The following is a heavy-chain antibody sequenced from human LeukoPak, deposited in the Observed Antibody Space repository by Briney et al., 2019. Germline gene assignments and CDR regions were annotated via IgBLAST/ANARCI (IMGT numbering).Heavy chain of an antibody. CDR1: GGSISSGSYY. D-gene: IGHD1-26*01. J-gene: IGHJ6*03. CDR2: IYTSGST. Sequence: SQTLSLTCTVSGGSISSGSYYWSWIRQPAGKGLEWIGRIYTSGSTNYNPSLKSRVTISVDTSKNQFSLKLSSVTAADTAVYYCARDQDLGYSGSYYYYYYYMDVWGKGTTVTVSS. CDR3: ARDQDLGYSGSYYYYYYYMDV. V-gene: IGHV4-61*02.